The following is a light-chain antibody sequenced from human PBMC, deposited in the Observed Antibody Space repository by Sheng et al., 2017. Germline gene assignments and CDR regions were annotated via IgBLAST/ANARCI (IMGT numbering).Light chain of an antibody. CDR2: ENN. V-gene: IGLV1-51*02. CDR3: GTWDSSLSTVV. J-gene: IGLJ2*01. CDR1: SSNIEDNY. Sequence: QSVLTQPPSVSAAPGQRVTISCSGSSSNIEDNYVSWYQQLPGKAPKLLMFENNKRPSGIPDRFSGSKSGTSATLDITGLHTGDEADYYCGTWDSSLSTVVFGGGTKLTVL.